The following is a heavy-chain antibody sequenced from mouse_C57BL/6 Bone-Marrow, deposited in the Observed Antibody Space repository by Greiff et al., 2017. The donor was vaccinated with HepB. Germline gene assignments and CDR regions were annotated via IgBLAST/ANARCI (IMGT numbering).Heavy chain of an antibody. Sequence: EVQLQQSGPELVKPGASVKISCKASGYTFTDYYMNWVKQSHGKSLEWIGDINPNNGGTSYNQKFKGKATLTVDKSSSTAYMELRSLTSEDSAVYYCARWDDGYLYAMDYWGQGTSVTVSS. V-gene: IGHV1-26*01. CDR1: GYTFTDYY. D-gene: IGHD2-3*01. J-gene: IGHJ4*01. CDR2: INPNNGGT. CDR3: ARWDDGYLYAMDY.